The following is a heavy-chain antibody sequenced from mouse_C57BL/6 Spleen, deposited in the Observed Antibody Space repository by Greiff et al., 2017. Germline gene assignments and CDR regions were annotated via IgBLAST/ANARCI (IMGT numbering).Heavy chain of an antibody. J-gene: IGHJ4*01. D-gene: IGHD1-1*01. Sequence: VQLQQSGPELVKPGASVKISCKASGYAFSSSWMNWVKQRPGKGLEWIGRSYPGDGDTNYNGKFKGKATLSADKSASTAYMQRSRLTSEDSAVYFCARWDYGSSLYAMDYWGQVTSATVSS. CDR1: GYAFSSSW. CDR2: SYPGDGDT. CDR3: ARWDYGSSLYAMDY. V-gene: IGHV1-82*01.